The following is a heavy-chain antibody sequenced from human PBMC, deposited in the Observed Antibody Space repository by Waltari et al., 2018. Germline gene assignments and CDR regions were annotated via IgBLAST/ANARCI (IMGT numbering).Heavy chain of an antibody. CDR3: AKYYYDSSGYYFAFDI. CDR2: IIPIFGTA. D-gene: IGHD3-22*01. Sequence: QVQLVQSGAEVKKPGSSVKVSCKASGGTFSSYAISWVRQAPGQGLEWMGWIIPIFGTAKYSQKFKGRVTITADESTSTAYMELSSLRSEDTAVYYCAKYYYDSSGYYFAFDIWGQGTMVTVSS. CDR1: GGTFSSYA. V-gene: IGHV1-69*12. J-gene: IGHJ3*02.